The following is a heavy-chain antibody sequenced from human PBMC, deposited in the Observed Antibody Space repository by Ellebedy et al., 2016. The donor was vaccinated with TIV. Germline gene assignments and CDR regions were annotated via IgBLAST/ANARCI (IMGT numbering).Heavy chain of an antibody. Sequence: GGSLRLXXAASGFTFSNHWMHWVRQAPGKGLAWVANIKQDGSEKYYVGSVKGRFTISRDNAKNSLYLQMNSLRAEDTAVYYCVRAIGTSSSYWGQGTLVTVSS. CDR3: VRAIGTSSSY. CDR1: GFTFSNHW. CDR2: IKQDGSEK. V-gene: IGHV3-7*01. D-gene: IGHD6-6*01. J-gene: IGHJ4*02.